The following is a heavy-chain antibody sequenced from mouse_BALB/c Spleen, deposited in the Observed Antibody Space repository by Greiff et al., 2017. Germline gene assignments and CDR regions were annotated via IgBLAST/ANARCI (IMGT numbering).Heavy chain of an antibody. J-gene: IGHJ3*01. V-gene: IGHV1S22*01. Sequence: LQQPGSELVRPGASVKLSCKASGYTFTSYWMHWVKQRPGQGLEWIGNIYPGSGSTNYDEKFKSKATLTVDTSSSTAYMQLSSLTSEDSAVYYCTRLGEAYWGQGTLVTVSA. CDR1: GYTFTSYW. CDR2: IYPGSGST. D-gene: IGHD4-1*01. CDR3: TRLGEAY.